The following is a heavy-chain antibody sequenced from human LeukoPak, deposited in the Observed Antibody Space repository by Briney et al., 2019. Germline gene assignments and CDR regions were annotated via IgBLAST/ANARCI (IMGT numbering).Heavy chain of an antibody. CDR1: GYTFTGYY. J-gene: IGHJ4*02. D-gene: IGHD6-19*01. V-gene: IGHV1-2*02. Sequence: GASVKVSCRSSGYTFTGYYLHWVRQAPGQGVEWMGWIIPNSGGTNYAQKFQGRVTMTRDTSIRTAYMELSRLRSDDTAVYYCARVLSYSSGNKSNRVDYWGQGTLVTVSS. CDR3: ARVLSYSSGNKSNRVDY. CDR2: IIPNSGGT.